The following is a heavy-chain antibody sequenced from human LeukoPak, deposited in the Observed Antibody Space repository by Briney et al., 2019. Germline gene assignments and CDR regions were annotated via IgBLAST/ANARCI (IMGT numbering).Heavy chain of an antibody. J-gene: IGHJ4*02. CDR3: ARSFRGGATRYYFDY. D-gene: IGHD1-26*01. V-gene: IGHV4-59*01. CDR2: VYYTGST. Sequence: PSETLSLTCTVSGGSLSTYYWSWIRQPPGKGLEWIAYVYYTGSTKSNPSLKSRVTMSVDTSKSHFSLKLSSVTAADTAVYYCARSFRGGATRYYFDYWGQGTLVTVSS. CDR1: GGSLSTYY.